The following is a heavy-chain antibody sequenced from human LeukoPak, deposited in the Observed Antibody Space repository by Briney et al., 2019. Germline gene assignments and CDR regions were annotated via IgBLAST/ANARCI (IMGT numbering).Heavy chain of an antibody. J-gene: IGHJ4*02. Sequence: ASVKVSCKASGYTFTGYYTHWVRQAPGQGLEWMGWINPNSGGTNYAQKFQGRVTMTRDTSISTAYMELSRLRSDDTAVYYCARVYFSRGSGSPYEYWGQGTLVTVSS. D-gene: IGHD3-10*01. CDR3: ARVYFSRGSGSPYEY. CDR1: GYTFTGYY. V-gene: IGHV1-2*02. CDR2: INPNSGGT.